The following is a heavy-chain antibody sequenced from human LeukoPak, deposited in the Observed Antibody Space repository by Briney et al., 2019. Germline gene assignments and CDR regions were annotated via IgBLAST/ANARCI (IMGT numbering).Heavy chain of an antibody. CDR1: GASISRSTYY. Sequence: SETLSLTCAVSGASISRSTYYWGWIRQSPGKGLEWIGSISYTGTTYYNPSLRGRVTISADTSKNYFSLRLTSVTAADTAVYYCAKEDSNNADDAFDIWGQGTMVTVSS. J-gene: IGHJ3*02. D-gene: IGHD1-14*01. CDR2: ISYTGTT. V-gene: IGHV4-39*02. CDR3: AKEDSNNADDAFDI.